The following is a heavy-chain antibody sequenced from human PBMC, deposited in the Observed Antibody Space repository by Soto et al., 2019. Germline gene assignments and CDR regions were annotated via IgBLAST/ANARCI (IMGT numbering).Heavy chain of an antibody. D-gene: IGHD4-17*01. V-gene: IGHV5-51*01. Sequence: GASLKISCKGSGYSFTSYWIGRVLRMPGTGLEWMGIIYPGDSDTRYSPSFQGQVTISADKSISTAYLQWSSLKASDTAMYYCARHRYYGGRFDYLGQGMLVTVSS. CDR1: GYSFTSYW. J-gene: IGHJ4*02. CDR2: IYPGDSDT. CDR3: ARHRYYGGRFDY.